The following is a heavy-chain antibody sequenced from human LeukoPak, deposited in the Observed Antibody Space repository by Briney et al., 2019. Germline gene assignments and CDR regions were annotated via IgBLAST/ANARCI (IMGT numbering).Heavy chain of an antibody. D-gene: IGHD3-10*01. CDR1: GYTFTDHG. V-gene: IGHV1-18*01. J-gene: IGHJ6*02. CDR2: MSVFNGYT. CDR3: ARAVGSTDYYGVDV. Sequence: ASVKVSCKASGYTFTDHGITWVRQARGQGFEWMGWMSVFNGYTKYAEGFQGRVTMTTDTSARTAHMEMRGLRSDDTAVYYCARAVGSTDYYGVDVWGQGTTVTVSS.